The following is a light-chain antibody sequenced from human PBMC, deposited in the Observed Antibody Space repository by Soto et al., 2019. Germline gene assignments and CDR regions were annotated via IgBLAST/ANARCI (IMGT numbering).Light chain of an antibody. CDR2: GAS. J-gene: IGKJ1*01. CDR1: QSVIST. V-gene: IGKV3-15*01. CDR3: QQYSILPRT. Sequence: MVLKKSPATLSVYTGERATLSCRSSQSVISTLAWYQQKHCQAPWLLIYGASTRANGIPARFSGSGSGTDFTLTISCLESEDFAVYCCQQYSILPRTFGQGSNVDI.